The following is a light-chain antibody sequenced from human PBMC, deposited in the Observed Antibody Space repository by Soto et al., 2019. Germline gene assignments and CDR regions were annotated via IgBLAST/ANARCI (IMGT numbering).Light chain of an antibody. CDR1: QSASSSY. Sequence: EIVLTQSPGTLSLSPGERATLSCRASQSASSSYLAWYQQKPGQAPRLLIYGASSRATGIPDRFSGSGSGTDFTLTISRLEPGDFAVYYCQRYGSSPGYTFGQGTKLEIK. CDR2: GAS. V-gene: IGKV3-20*01. CDR3: QRYGSSPGYT. J-gene: IGKJ2*01.